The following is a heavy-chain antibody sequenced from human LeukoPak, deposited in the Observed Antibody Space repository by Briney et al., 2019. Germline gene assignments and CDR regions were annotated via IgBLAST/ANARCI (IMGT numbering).Heavy chain of an antibody. CDR3: ASGGYYYDRKDAFDI. V-gene: IGHV3-21*01. CDR1: GFTFSSYS. J-gene: IGHJ3*02. CDR2: ISSSSSYI. D-gene: IGHD3-22*01. Sequence: GGSLRLSCAASGFTFSSYSMNWVRQAPGKGLEWASSISSSSSYIYYADSVKGRFTISRDNAKNSLYLQMNSLRAEDTAVYYCASGGYYYDRKDAFDIWGQGTMVTVSS.